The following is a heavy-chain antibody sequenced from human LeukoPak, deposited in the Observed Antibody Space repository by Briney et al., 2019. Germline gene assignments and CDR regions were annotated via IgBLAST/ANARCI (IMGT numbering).Heavy chain of an antibody. D-gene: IGHD3-3*01. CDR1: GFTVSSNY. CDR2: IYSGGST. Sequence: GGSLRLSCAASGFTVSSNYMSWVRQAPGKGLEWVSVIYSGGSTYYADSVKGRFTISRDNSKNTLYLQMNSLRAEDTAVYYCARVSPSDYDFWSGYYIGWFDYWGQGTLVTVSS. J-gene: IGHJ4*02. CDR3: ARVSPSDYDFWSGYYIGWFDY. V-gene: IGHV3-53*01.